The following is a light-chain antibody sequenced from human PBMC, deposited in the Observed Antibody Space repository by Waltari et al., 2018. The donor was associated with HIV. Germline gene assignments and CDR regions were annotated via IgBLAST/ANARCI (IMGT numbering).Light chain of an antibody. CDR2: DTY. V-gene: IGKV3-20*01. CDR3: QQYGTSVT. Sequence: EIVLTQSPGTLSLSSGERVTLSCRASQSVAGNHLAWYQQRTGQAPRLLIYDTYRRATGIPDRFSGSGSGTDFTLTIVSLEPEDFAVYYCQQYGTSVTFGQGTRLEIK. CDR1: QSVAGNH. J-gene: IGKJ5*01.